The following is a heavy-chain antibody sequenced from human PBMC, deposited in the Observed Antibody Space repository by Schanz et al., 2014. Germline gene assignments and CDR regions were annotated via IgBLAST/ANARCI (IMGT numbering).Heavy chain of an antibody. CDR3: ANNWNLDY. V-gene: IGHV3-15*01. CDR1: GFSFSDYY. Sequence: EVQLVQSGGGLVQPGGSLRLSCAASGFSFSDYYMSWIRQAPGKGLEWLGRIKSKTDGETTDYAAPVKGRFSISRDDSQSTLYLQMNSLKIEDTAVYYCANNWNLDYWGQGTLVTVSS. D-gene: IGHD1-20*01. CDR2: IKSKTDGETT. J-gene: IGHJ4*02.